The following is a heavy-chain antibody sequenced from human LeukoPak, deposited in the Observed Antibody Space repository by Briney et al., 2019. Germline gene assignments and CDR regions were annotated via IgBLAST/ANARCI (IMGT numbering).Heavy chain of an antibody. V-gene: IGHV3-48*03. CDR2: ISSSGSTI. J-gene: IGHJ4*02. Sequence: PGGSLRLSCAASGFTFSSYEMNWVRQAPGNGLEWVSYISSSGSTIYYADSVKGRFTISRDNAKNSLYLQMNSLRAEDTAVYYCAREAYDSSGYYYCFDYWGQGTLVTVSS. CDR1: GFTFSSYE. CDR3: AREAYDSSGYYYCFDY. D-gene: IGHD3-22*01.